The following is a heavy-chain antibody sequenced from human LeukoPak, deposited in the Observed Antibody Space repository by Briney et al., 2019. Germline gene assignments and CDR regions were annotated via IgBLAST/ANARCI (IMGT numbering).Heavy chain of an antibody. Sequence: GGSLRLSCAASGFTFSSYSMNWVRQAPGKGLEWVSSISSSSSYIYYADSVKGRFTISRDNAKNSLYLQMNSLRVEDTAVYYCARDRSGGNWFDPWGQGTLATVSS. V-gene: IGHV3-21*01. CDR1: GFTFSSYS. J-gene: IGHJ5*02. D-gene: IGHD3-16*01. CDR2: ISSSSSYI. CDR3: ARDRSGGNWFDP.